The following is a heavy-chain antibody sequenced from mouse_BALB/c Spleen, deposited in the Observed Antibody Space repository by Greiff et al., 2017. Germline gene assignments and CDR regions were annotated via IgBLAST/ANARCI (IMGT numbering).Heavy chain of an antibody. J-gene: IGHJ1*01. Sequence: EVKLMESGPGLVKPSQSLSLTCSVTGYSITSGYYWNWIRQFPGNKLEWMGYISYDGSNNYNPSLKNRISITRDTSKNQFFLKLNSVTTEDTATYYCARPGYYGSSYWYFDVWGAGTTVTVSS. D-gene: IGHD1-1*01. CDR2: ISYDGSN. V-gene: IGHV3-6*02. CDR1: GYSITSGYY. CDR3: ARPGYYGSSYWYFDV.